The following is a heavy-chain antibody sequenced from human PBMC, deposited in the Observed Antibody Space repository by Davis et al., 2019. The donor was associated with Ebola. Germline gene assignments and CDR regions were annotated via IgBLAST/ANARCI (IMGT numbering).Heavy chain of an antibody. Sequence: GSLRLSCTVSGGSISSYYWSWIRQPPGKGLEWIGYIYYSGSTNYNPSLKSRVTISVDTSKNQFSLKLSSVTAADTAVYYCARLFCSGGSCFPDYWGQGTLLTVSS. J-gene: IGHJ4*02. V-gene: IGHV4-59*01. D-gene: IGHD2-15*01. CDR3: ARLFCSGGSCFPDY. CDR1: GGSISSYY. CDR2: IYYSGST.